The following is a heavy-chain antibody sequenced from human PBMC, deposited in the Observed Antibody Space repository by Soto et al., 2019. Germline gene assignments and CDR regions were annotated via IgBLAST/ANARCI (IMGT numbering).Heavy chain of an antibody. V-gene: IGHV3-30*18. CDR3: AKDVWDFWSGYVFDY. CDR1: GFTFSSCG. J-gene: IGHJ4*02. Sequence: QVQLVESGGGVVQPGRSLRLSCAASGFTFSSCGMHWVSQAPGKGMEWVALISYDGTDKYYADSVKGRFTISRDNSKNTLHLQMDSLRAEDTAVYYCAKDVWDFWSGYVFDYWGQGTLVTVSS. CDR2: ISYDGTDK. D-gene: IGHD3-3*01.